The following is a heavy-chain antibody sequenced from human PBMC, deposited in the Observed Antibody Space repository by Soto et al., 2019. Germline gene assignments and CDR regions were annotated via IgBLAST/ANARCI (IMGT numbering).Heavy chain of an antibody. CDR2: ISYDGSNK. CDR1: GFTFSSYA. Sequence: GGSLRLSCAASGFTFSSYAMHWVRQAPGKGLEWVAVISYDGSNKYYADSVKGRFTISRDNSKNTLYLQMNSLRAEDTAVYYCARSEMPYESGSYSFRGPLDYWGQGTLVTVSS. CDR3: ARSEMPYESGSYSFRGPLDY. D-gene: IGHD1-26*01. V-gene: IGHV3-30-3*01. J-gene: IGHJ4*02.